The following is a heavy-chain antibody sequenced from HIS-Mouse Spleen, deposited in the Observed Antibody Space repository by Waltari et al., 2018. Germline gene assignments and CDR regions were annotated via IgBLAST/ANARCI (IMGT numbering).Heavy chain of an antibody. CDR2: IHHSGST. D-gene: IGHD1-26*01. Sequence: QVQLQQWGAGLLKPSETLSLTCAVYGGSFSGYYWSWIRQPPGKGLEWIGEIHHSGSTNYNPTLQSRVTISVDTSKNQFSLRLSSVTAADTAVYYCARMGPASGSYGDYWGQGTLVTVSS. CDR3: ARMGPASGSYGDY. J-gene: IGHJ4*02. V-gene: IGHV4-34*01. CDR1: GGSFSGYY.